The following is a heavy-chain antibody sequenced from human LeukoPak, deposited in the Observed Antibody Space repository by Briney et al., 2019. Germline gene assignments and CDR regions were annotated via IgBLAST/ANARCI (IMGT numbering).Heavy chain of an antibody. D-gene: IGHD1-26*01. CDR3: ASNSGSYPDDAFDI. CDR1: GFTFSSYG. Sequence: GGSLRLSCAASGFTFSSYGMHWVRQAPGKGLEWVAFIRYDGSNKYYADSVKGRFTISRDNAKNSLYLQMNSLRAEDTAVYYCASNSGSYPDDAFDIWGQGTMVTVSS. V-gene: IGHV3-30*02. CDR2: IRYDGSNK. J-gene: IGHJ3*02.